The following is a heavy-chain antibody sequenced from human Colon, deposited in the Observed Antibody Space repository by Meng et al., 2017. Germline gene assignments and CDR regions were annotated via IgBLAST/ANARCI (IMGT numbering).Heavy chain of an antibody. CDR1: GGSISTSGYY. CDR3: ARHPQFGTTMIEY. D-gene: IGHD1-7*01. Sequence: QPQLQESGPGLVKPSEALSLTCSVSGGSISTSGYYWSWIRQPPGKQLEWIGYIHYSGNTNYKPSLKSRVTISVDTSKNQFSLKLSSVTAADTAVYYCARHPQFGTTMIEYWGQGTLVTVSS. J-gene: IGHJ4*02. V-gene: IGHV4-61*05. CDR2: IHYSGNT.